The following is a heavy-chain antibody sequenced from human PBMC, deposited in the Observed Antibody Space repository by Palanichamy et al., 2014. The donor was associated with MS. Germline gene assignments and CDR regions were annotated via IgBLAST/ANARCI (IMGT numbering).Heavy chain of an antibody. D-gene: IGHD2-15*01. CDR1: GFTFSAYS. CDR2: ISSTTTYI. CDR3: ASYCSGASCYKGIDN. J-gene: IGHJ4*02. V-gene: IGHV3-21*06. Sequence: EVQLVEVWGRAWSSLGGPVRLSCVVSGFTFSAYSMNWVRQAPGKGLEWVSSISSTTTYIYYADSVKGRFTISRDNAKNSLYLQMNSLRAEDTAVYYCASYCSGASCYKGIDNWGQGTLVTVSS.